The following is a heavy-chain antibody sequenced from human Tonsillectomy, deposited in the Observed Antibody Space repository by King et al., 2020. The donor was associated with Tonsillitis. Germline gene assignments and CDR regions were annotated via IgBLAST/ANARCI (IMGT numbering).Heavy chain of an antibody. CDR2: IKSKTDGGTT. J-gene: IGHJ6*03. CDR1: GFTFSNAW. CDR3: TTGIYDFWSGGYMDV. V-gene: IGHV3-15*01. Sequence: VQLVESGGGLVKPGGSLRLSCAAAGFTFSNAWMSWVRQAPGQGLEWVGRIKSKTDGGTTDYAAPVKGRFTISRDDSKNTLYLQMNSLKTEDTAVYYCTTGIYDFWSGGYMDVWGKGTTVTVSS. D-gene: IGHD3-3*01.